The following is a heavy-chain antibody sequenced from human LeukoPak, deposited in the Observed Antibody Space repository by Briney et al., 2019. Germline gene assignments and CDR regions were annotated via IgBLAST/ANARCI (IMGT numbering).Heavy chain of an antibody. CDR1: GGSISSSSHY. J-gene: IGHJ6*03. CDR3: ARVYGTNGYYYYYYMDV. D-gene: IGHD2-8*01. CDR2: IYYSGST. Sequence: SETLSLTCSVSGGSISSSSHYWGWIRQPPGKGLEYIGSIYYSGSTYYNPSLKSRVTISVDTSKNQFSLKLSSVTAADTAVYYCARVYGTNGYYYYYYMDVWGKGTTVTVSS. V-gene: IGHV4-39*07.